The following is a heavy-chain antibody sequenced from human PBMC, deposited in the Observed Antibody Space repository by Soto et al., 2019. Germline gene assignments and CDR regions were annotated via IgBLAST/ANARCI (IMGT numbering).Heavy chain of an antibody. Sequence: EVQLVESGGGLVQPGGSLRLCCAASGVTVSSNYMSWIRKAPGKGLEWVSVIYSGGSTYYADSVKGRFTISRDNSKNTLYLQMNSLRAEDTAVYYCARHGYNYSGGYFDYWGQGTLVIVSS. J-gene: IGHJ4*02. CDR3: ARHGYNYSGGYFDY. CDR1: GVTVSSNY. V-gene: IGHV3-66*04. CDR2: IYSGGST. D-gene: IGHD5-18*01.